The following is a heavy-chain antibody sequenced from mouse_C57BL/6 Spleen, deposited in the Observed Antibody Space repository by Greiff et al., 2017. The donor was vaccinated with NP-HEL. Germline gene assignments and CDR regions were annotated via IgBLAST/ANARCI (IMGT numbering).Heavy chain of an antibody. D-gene: IGHD1-1*01. Sequence: VKLKESGPGLVQPSQSLSITCTVSGFSLTSYGVHWVRQSPGKGLEWLGVIWSGGSTDYNAAFISRLSISKDNSKSQVFFKMNSLQADDTAIYYCARGYYGSSALFDYWGQGTTLTVSS. V-gene: IGHV2-2*01. CDR3: ARGYYGSSALFDY. J-gene: IGHJ2*01. CDR2: IWSGGST. CDR1: GFSLTSYG.